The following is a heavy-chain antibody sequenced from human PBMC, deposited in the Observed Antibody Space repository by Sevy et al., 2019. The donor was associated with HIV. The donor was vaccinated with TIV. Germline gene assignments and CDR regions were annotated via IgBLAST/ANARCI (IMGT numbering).Heavy chain of an antibody. CDR1: GFTFSSYG. V-gene: IGHV3-23*01. Sequence: GGSLKLSCAASGFTFSSYGMSWVRQAPGKGLEWVSAISGSGDSTYYADSVKGRFTISRDNSKNTLYLQMNSLRAEDTAVYYCAKAPSYSSSPLYFDYWGQGTLVTVSS. CDR3: AKAPSYSSSPLYFDY. CDR2: ISGSGDST. J-gene: IGHJ4*02. D-gene: IGHD6-13*01.